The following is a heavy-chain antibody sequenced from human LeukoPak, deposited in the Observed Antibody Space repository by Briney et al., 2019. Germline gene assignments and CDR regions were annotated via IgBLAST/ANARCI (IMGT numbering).Heavy chain of an antibody. CDR3: ARSGPEGASAAAGYYYYMDV. CDR1: GGSISSYY. D-gene: IGHD6-13*01. Sequence: SETLCLTCTVSGGSISSYYWSWIRQPPGKGLEWIGYIYYSGSTNYNPSLKSRVTISVDTSKNQFSLKLSSVTAADTAVYYCARSGPEGASAAAGYYYYMDVWGKGTTVTVSS. J-gene: IGHJ6*03. CDR2: IYYSGST. V-gene: IGHV4-59*01.